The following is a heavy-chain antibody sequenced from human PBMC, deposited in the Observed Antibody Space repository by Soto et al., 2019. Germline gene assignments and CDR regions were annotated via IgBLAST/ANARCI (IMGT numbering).Heavy chain of an antibody. D-gene: IGHD4-17*01. Sequence: ASVKVSCKASGYTFTGYYMHRVRQAPGQGLEWMGWINPNSGGTNYAQKFQGWVTMTRDTSISTAYMELSRLRSDDTAVYYCARGVIMTTVTTTLVKQNNYYYYGMDVWGQGTTVTVSS. CDR1: GYTFTGYY. V-gene: IGHV1-2*04. CDR3: ARGVIMTTVTTTLVKQNNYYYYGMDV. J-gene: IGHJ6*02. CDR2: INPNSGGT.